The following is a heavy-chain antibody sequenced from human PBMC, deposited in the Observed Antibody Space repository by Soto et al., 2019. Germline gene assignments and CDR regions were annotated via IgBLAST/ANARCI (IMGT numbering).Heavy chain of an antibody. CDR3: ARDPADRGDYFDH. CDR2: IYYTGST. Sequence: QVHLQESGPGLVKPSQTLSLTCTVSGDSISRGGYYWSWIRQHPGKGLEWIGYIYYTGSTYYNPSLKSRVTISVDASKNQFSLKVSPVTAADTAVYYCARDPADRGDYFDHWGLGTLVTVSS. D-gene: IGHD3-10*01. V-gene: IGHV4-31*03. CDR1: GDSISRGGYY. J-gene: IGHJ4*02.